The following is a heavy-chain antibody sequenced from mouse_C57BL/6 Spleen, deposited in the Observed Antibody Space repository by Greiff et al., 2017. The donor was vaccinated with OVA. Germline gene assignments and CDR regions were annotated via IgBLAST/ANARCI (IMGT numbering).Heavy chain of an antibody. D-gene: IGHD4-1*01. Sequence: QVQLQQPGAELVMPGASVKLSCKASGYTFTSYWMHWVKQRPGQGLEWIGEIDPSDSDTNYNQKLKGKSTLTVYKSSSTAYMQLSSLTSEDSAVYYCARSTPLTGYAMDYWGQGTSVTVSS. CDR2: IDPSDSDT. V-gene: IGHV1-69*01. CDR3: ARSTPLTGYAMDY. J-gene: IGHJ4*01. CDR1: GYTFTSYW.